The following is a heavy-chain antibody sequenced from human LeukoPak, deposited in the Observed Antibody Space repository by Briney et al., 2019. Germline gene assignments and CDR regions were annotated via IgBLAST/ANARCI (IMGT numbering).Heavy chain of an antibody. V-gene: IGHV4-59*01. Sequence: SETLSLTCSVSGGSISSYYWSWIRQPPGKGLDWIGYTYYRGSTYYNPSLQSRVTISLDMSKNQFSLRLSSVTAADTAIYYCARVGATSPYYYYYYMDVWGKGTTVTISS. J-gene: IGHJ6*03. CDR2: TYYRGST. CDR3: ARVGATSPYYYYYYMDV. CDR1: GGSISSYY. D-gene: IGHD3-16*01.